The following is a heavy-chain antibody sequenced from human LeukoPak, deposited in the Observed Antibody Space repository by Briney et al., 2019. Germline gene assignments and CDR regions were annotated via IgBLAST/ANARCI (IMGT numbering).Heavy chain of an antibody. D-gene: IGHD5-18*01. Sequence: ASVMVSCKASGYTFTSYDISWVRQATGQGLECMGWMNPNSGNTGYAQKFQGRVTMTRNTSIGTAYMELTSLTSEDTAVYYCAISGMYGYVYWGQGSLVTVSS. V-gene: IGHV1-8*01. CDR3: AISGMYGYVY. CDR2: MNPNSGNT. CDR1: GYTFTSYD. J-gene: IGHJ4*02.